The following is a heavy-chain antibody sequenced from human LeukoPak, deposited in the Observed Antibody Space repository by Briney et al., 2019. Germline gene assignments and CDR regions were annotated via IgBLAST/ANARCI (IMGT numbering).Heavy chain of an antibody. V-gene: IGHV3-15*01. CDR3: TTYYFGSGNYGLIRY. J-gene: IGHJ4*02. CDR2: IKSKTDGGTT. CDR1: GFTFSNAW. D-gene: IGHD3-10*01. Sequence: GGSLRLSCAASGFTFSNAWMSWVRQAPGKGLEWVGRIKSKTDGGTTDYAAPVKGRFTISRDDSKNTVYLQMNSLKPEDTAVYYCTTYYFGSGNYGLIRYWGREPWSPSPQ.